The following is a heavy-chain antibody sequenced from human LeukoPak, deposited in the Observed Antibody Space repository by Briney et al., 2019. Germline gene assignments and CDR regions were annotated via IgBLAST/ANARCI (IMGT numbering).Heavy chain of an antibody. CDR2: ITGSSTST. J-gene: IGHJ6*03. D-gene: IGHD5/OR15-5a*01. CDR1: GFTFSTYG. CDR3: ARVYELREEDYYYYYMDV. V-gene: IGHV3-21*04. Sequence: GGSLRLSCAASGFTFSTYGMHWVRQAPGKGLEWVSGITGSSTSTYYSDSVKGRFTISRDNAKNSLYLQMNSLRAEDTALYYCARVYELREEDYYYYYMDVWGKGTTVTVSS.